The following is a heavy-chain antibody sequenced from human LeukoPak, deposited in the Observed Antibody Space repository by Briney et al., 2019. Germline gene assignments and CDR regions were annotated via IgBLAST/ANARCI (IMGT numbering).Heavy chain of an antibody. CDR2: ISSSSSTI. J-gene: IGHJ4*02. V-gene: IGHV3-48*04. CDR1: GFTFSSYS. CDR3: ARDIRGDYAPRDY. D-gene: IGHD4-17*01. Sequence: GGSLRLSCAASGFTFSSYSMNWVRQAPGKGLEWVSYISSSSSTIYYADSVKGRFTISRDNAKNSLYLQMNGLRAEDTAVYYCARDIRGDYAPRDYWGQGTLVTVSS.